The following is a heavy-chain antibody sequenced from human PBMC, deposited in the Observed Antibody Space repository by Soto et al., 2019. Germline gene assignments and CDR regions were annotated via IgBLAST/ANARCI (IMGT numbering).Heavy chain of an antibody. CDR3: AHKGPEDWPLDY. D-gene: IGHD3-9*01. J-gene: IGHJ4*02. CDR2: IYWDDSK. V-gene: IGHV2-5*02. Sequence: QITLKESGPTLVRPTQTLTLTCAFSGFSLSTSGVGVGWTRQPPGKALEWLAVIYWDDSKHYSPSLRSRLTITKDTSKNQVVLTMTNMDPMYTGTYYCAHKGPEDWPLDYWGQGTLVTVSS. CDR1: GFSLSTSGVG.